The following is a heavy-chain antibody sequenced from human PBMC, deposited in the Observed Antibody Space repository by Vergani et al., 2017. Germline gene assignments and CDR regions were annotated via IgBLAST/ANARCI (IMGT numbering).Heavy chain of an antibody. CDR2: TYYRSKWYN. CDR1: GDSVSSNSAA. CDR3: ARGMGRDGYNYYYYYYYMDV. D-gene: IGHD5-24*01. J-gene: IGHJ6*03. V-gene: IGHV6-1*01. Sequence: QVQLQQSGPGLVKPSQTLSLTCAISGDSVSSNSAAWNWIRQSPSRGLEWLGRTYYRSKWYNDYAVSVKSRITINPDTSKNQFSLQLNSVTPEDTAVYYCARGMGRDGYNYYYYYYYMDVWGKGTTVTVSS.